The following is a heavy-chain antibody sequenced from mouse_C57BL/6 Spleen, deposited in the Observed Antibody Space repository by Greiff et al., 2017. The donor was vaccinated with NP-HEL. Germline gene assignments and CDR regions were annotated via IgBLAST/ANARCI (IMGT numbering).Heavy chain of an antibody. Sequence: QVQLQQPGAELVMPGASVKLSCKASGYTFTSYWMHWVKLRPGPGLEWIGEIDPSDSYTKYNQKFKGKSTLTVDQSSSTAYMQLSSLTSYYSAFSSCARERMDYWGQGTSVTVSS. V-gene: IGHV1-69*01. CDR2: IDPSDSYT. J-gene: IGHJ4*01. CDR3: ARERMDY. CDR1: GYTFTSYW.